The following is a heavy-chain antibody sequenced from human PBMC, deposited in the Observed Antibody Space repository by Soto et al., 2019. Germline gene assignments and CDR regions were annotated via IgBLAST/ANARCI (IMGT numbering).Heavy chain of an antibody. Sequence: QVQLMESGGGLGRPGGSLRLSCAASGFTFGDYYINWIRQAPGKGLEWISNISSSGFTTYYADSVKGRFTVSRDTSDKAVFLQMDGLRADDTAVYYCASPPSDRIGGAYPRFGPWGQGAVVTVSS. CDR1: GFTFGDYY. D-gene: IGHD2-8*02. CDR3: ASPPSDRIGGAYPRFGP. V-gene: IGHV3-11*01. CDR2: ISSSGFTT. J-gene: IGHJ5*02.